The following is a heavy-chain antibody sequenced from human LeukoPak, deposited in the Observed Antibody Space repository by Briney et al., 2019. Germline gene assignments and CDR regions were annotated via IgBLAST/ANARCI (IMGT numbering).Heavy chain of an antibody. CDR1: GVSISNYY. D-gene: IGHD1-26*01. V-gene: IGHV4-59*01. CDR3: ARVGGTNYYYYGMDV. J-gene: IGHJ6*02. Sequence: SETLSLTCTVSGVSISNYYWSWIRQPPGKGLEWIGYIYYSGSTNYDPSLKSRVTISVDTSKNQFSLKLSSVTAADTAVYYCARVGGTNYYYYGMDVWGQGTTVTVSS. CDR2: IYYSGST.